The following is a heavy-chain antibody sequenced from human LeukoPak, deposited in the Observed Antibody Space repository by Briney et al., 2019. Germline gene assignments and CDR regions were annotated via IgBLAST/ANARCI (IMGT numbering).Heavy chain of an antibody. Sequence: PSETLSLTCTVSGGSISSSSYYWGWIRQPPGKGLEWIGSIYYSGSTYYNPSLKSRVTISVDTSKNQFSLKLSSVTAADTAVYYCASRDSSGYYFDYWGQGTLVTVSS. V-gene: IGHV4-39*07. CDR3: ASRDSSGYYFDY. D-gene: IGHD3-22*01. CDR1: GGSISSSSYY. CDR2: IYYSGST. J-gene: IGHJ4*02.